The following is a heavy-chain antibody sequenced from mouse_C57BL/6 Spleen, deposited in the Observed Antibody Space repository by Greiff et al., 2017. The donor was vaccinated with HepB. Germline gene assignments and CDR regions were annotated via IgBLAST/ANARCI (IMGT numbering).Heavy chain of an antibody. CDR3: ARHYYGSRGGGFDY. CDR2: ISSGGSYT. J-gene: IGHJ2*01. CDR1: GFTFSSYG. V-gene: IGHV5-6*01. D-gene: IGHD1-1*01. Sequence: VQLKESGGDLVKPGGSLKLSCAASGFTFSSYGMSWVRQTPDKRLEWVATISSGGSYTYYPDSVKGRFTISRDNAKNTLYLQMSSLKSEDTAMYYCARHYYGSRGGGFDYWGQGTTLTVSS.